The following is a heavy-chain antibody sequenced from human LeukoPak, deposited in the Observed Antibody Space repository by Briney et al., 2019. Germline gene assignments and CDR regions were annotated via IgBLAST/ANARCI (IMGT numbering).Heavy chain of an antibody. CDR1: GGSFSGYY. Sequence: KSSETLSLTCAVYGGSFSGYYWSWIRQPPGKGLEWIGEINHSGSTNYNPSLKSRVTISVDTSKNQFSLKLSSVTAANTAVYYCARGVEEWLRSPPGMDVWGQGTTVTVSS. CDR2: INHSGST. J-gene: IGHJ6*02. D-gene: IGHD5-12*01. CDR3: ARGVEEWLRSPPGMDV. V-gene: IGHV4-34*01.